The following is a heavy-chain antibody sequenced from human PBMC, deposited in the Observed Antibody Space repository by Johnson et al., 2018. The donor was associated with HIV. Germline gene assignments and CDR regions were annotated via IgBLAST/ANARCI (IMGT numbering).Heavy chain of an antibody. CDR1: GLTVSSNY. V-gene: IGHV3-66*01. D-gene: IGHD5-24*01. CDR3: ARGCRDGYTCDVFDV. J-gene: IGHJ3*01. CDR2: INSGGGT. Sequence: VQLVESGGGLVQPGGSLRLSCAASGLTVSSNYMTWVRQGPGKGLEWVSVINSGGGTYYADSVTGRFPISRDNSKTTLYLQMNSLRAEDTAVYFCARGCRDGYTCDVFDVWGQGTRVTVSS.